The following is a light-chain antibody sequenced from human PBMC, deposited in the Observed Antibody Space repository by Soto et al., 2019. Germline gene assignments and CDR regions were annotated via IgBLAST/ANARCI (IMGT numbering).Light chain of an antibody. J-gene: IGKJ1*01. CDR2: DAS. CDR3: QHYNSYSEA. V-gene: IGKV1-5*01. CDR1: QSVSMW. Sequence: TQMTQSPSTLSASVGDRVTITCRASQSVSMWLAWYQQKPGKAPRLLIYDASNLESGVPSRFSGSGSRTEFTLTITSLQPEDAATYYCQHYNSYSEAFGQGTKVELK.